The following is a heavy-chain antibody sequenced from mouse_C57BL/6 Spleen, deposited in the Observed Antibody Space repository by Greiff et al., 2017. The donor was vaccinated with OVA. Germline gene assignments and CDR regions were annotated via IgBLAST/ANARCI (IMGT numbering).Heavy chain of an antibody. Sequence: DVHLVESEGGLVQPGSSMKLSCTASGFTFSDYYMAWVRQVPEKGLEWVANINYDGSSTYYLDSLKSRFIISRDNAKNILYLQMSSLKSEDTATYYCARDRDYYGSRGAMDYWGQGTSVTVSS. CDR1: GFTFSDYY. CDR3: ARDRDYYGSRGAMDY. CDR2: INYDGSST. J-gene: IGHJ4*01. D-gene: IGHD1-1*01. V-gene: IGHV5-16*01.